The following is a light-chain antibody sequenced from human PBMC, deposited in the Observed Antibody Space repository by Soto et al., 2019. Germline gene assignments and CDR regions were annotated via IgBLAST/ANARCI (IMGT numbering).Light chain of an antibody. CDR3: QQQGT. V-gene: IGKV3-20*01. CDR2: SAS. CDR1: RSLSSSY. Sequence: EIVLTQSPGTLSLSPGERATLSCRASRSLSSSYVVWYQQKPGQAPRLLIYSASRRGTGIPDRFSGSGSATEYTLTISRLEPEDFEVYDCQQQGTFGQGTKLEIK. J-gene: IGKJ2*01.